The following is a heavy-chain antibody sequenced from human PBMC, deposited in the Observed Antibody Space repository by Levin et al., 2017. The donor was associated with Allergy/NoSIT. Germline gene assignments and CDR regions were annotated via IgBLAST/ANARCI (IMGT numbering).Heavy chain of an antibody. J-gene: IGHJ3*01. V-gene: IGHV2-5*02. CDR1: GFSLTTSGVG. D-gene: IGHD3-16*01. CDR2: VYWDDDK. Sequence: SGPTLVKPTETLTLTCTFSGFSLTTSGVGVAWIRQPPGKALEWLALVYWDDDKHYSPSLKNRLTITKDPSKNQVVLTMTNMDPVDSATYFCAHQDDSDLYGRAGFDVWGQGTKVTVSS. CDR3: AHQDDSDLYGRAGFDV.